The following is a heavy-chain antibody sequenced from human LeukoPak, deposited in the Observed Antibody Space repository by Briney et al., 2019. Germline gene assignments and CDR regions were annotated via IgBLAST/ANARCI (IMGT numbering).Heavy chain of an antibody. D-gene: IGHD3-3*01. V-gene: IGHV4-59*01. Sequence: SETLSLTCTVSGGSISSYYWSWIRQPPGKGLEWIGYIYYSGSTNYNPSLKSRVTISVDTSKNQFSLKLSSVTAADTAVYYCARGSEGGDFWSGYYSNYFVYWGQGTLVTVSS. CDR2: IYYSGST. J-gene: IGHJ4*02. CDR1: GGSISSYY. CDR3: ARGSEGGDFWSGYYSNYFVY.